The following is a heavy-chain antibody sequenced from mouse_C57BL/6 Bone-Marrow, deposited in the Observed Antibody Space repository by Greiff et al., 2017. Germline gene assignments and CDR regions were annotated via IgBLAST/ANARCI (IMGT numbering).Heavy chain of an antibody. J-gene: IGHJ2*01. CDR2: ISSGSSTI. V-gene: IGHV5-17*01. D-gene: IGHD4-1*01. Sequence: EVKLMESGGGLVKPGGSLKLSCAASGFTFSDYGMHWVRQAPEKGLEWVAYISSGSSTIYYADTVKGRFTISRDNAKNTLFLQMTSPRSEDTAMYYCARFELGPYYFDYWGQGTTLTVSS. CDR1: GFTFSDYG. CDR3: ARFELGPYYFDY.